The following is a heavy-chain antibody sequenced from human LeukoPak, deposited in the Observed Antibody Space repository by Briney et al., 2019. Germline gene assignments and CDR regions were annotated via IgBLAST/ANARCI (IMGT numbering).Heavy chain of an antibody. J-gene: IGHJ5*02. CDR3: AREWGSNYYEWFDP. CDR2: ISSSGSYT. Sequence: PGGSLRLSCAASGFTFSDYYMSWIRQAPGKGPEWVSYISSSGSYTHYADSVKGRFTIPRDNPKNSLYLQMNSLRAEDTAVYYCAREWGSNYYEWFDPWGQGTLVTVSS. D-gene: IGHD3-3*01. V-gene: IGHV3-11*05. CDR1: GFTFSDYY.